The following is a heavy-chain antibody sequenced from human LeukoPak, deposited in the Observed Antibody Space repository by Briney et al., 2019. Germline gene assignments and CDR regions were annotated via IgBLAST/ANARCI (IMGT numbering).Heavy chain of an antibody. CDR3: ARGLTDFDY. CDR2: NNYSGST. V-gene: IGHV4-59*01. D-gene: IGHD3-16*01. Sequence: SETLSLTCTVSGASISSKYWSWIRQPPGKRLERIGYNNYSGSTNYNPSLQSRVTKSVATSKNQFSLKLSSVTAADTAVYYCARGLTDFDYWGQGTLVTVSS. CDR1: GASISSKY. J-gene: IGHJ4*02.